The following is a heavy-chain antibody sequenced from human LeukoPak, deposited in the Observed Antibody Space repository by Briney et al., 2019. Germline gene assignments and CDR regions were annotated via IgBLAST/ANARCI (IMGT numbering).Heavy chain of an antibody. Sequence: GGSLRLSCAASGFTFSSYAMSWVRQAPGKGLEWVSAISGSGGSTYYADSVKGRFTISRDNAKNSLYLQMNSLRAEDTAVYYCARANIAVVIAPDYWGQGTLVTVSS. V-gene: IGHV3-23*01. D-gene: IGHD2-21*01. CDR2: ISGSGGST. CDR1: GFTFSSYA. CDR3: ARANIAVVIAPDY. J-gene: IGHJ4*02.